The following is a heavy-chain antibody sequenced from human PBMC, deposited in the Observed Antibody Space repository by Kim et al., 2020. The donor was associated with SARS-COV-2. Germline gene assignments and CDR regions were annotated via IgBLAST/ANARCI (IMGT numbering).Heavy chain of an antibody. CDR3: ARDTRGIKDWYFDL. D-gene: IGHD3-16*01. CDR1: GGSISSGGYY. V-gene: IGHV4-31*03. CDR2: IYYSGST. J-gene: IGHJ2*01. Sequence: SETLSLTCTVSGGSISSGGYYWSWIRQHPRKGLEWIGYIYYSGSTYYNPSLKSRVTISVDTSKNQFSLKLSSVTAADTAVYYCARDTRGIKDWYFDLWGRGTLVTVSS.